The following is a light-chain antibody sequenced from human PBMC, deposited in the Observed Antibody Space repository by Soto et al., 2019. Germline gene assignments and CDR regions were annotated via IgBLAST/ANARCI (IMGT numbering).Light chain of an antibody. V-gene: IGKV3-15*01. CDR1: QSVSSD. CDR3: QQYNNWPIT. Sequence: ETVMTQFPATLSVSPGERVILSCRAGQSVSSDLAWYQQRLGQAPRLLIYGASSRATGIPARFGGSGSGTEFTLTISSLQSEDFAVYYCQQYNNWPITFGPGTKVDIK. CDR2: GAS. J-gene: IGKJ3*01.